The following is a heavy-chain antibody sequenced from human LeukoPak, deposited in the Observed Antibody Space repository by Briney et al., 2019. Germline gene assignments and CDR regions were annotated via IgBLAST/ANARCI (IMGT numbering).Heavy chain of an antibody. CDR1: GFTFSSYG. V-gene: IGHV3-30*03. Sequence: GRSLRLFCAASGFTFSSYGMHWVRQAPGKGLEWVAVISYDGSNKYYADSVKGRFTISRDNSKNSLYLQMNSLRAEDTAVYYCAREFRSKLVSDYWGQGTLVTVSS. CDR3: AREFRSKLVSDY. CDR2: ISYDGSNK. D-gene: IGHD6-6*01. J-gene: IGHJ4*02.